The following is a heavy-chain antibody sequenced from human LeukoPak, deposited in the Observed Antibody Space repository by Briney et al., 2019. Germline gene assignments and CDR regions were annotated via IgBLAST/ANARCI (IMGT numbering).Heavy chain of an antibody. CDR1: GGSISSSSYY. CDR2: IYYSGST. Sequence: PSETLSLTCTVSGGSISSSSYYWGWIRQPPGKGLEWIGSIYYSGSTYYNPSLKSRVTISVDTSKNQFSLKLSSVTAADTAVYYCARHFSSGYYDYWGQGTLVTGSS. J-gene: IGHJ4*02. D-gene: IGHD3-22*01. CDR3: ARHFSSGYYDY. V-gene: IGHV4-39*01.